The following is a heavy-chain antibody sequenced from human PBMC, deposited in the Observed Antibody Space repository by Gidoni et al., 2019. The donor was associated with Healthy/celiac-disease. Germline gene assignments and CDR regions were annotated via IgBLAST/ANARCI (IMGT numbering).Heavy chain of an antibody. V-gene: IGHV4-34*01. CDR3: ERWIGRITGSRVGYYYGMDV. J-gene: IGHJ6*02. Sequence: ETLSLTCAVYGGSFSGYYWSCIRQPPGKGLEWIGEINHSGSTNYNTSLKSRVTISVDPSKNQFSLKLSSVTAADTAVYYCERWIGRITGSRVGYYYGMDVWGQGTTVTVSS. CDR1: GGSFSGYY. D-gene: IGHD1-20*01. CDR2: INHSGST.